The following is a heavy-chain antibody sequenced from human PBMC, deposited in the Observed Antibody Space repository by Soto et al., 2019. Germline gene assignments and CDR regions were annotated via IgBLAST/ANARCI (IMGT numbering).Heavy chain of an antibody. CDR2: ISSSSSYI. D-gene: IGHD4-17*01. V-gene: IGHV3-21*01. CDR3: ARDKRVTVTTGYYYGMDV. Sequence: TGESLRLSCAASGFTFSSYSMNWVRQAPGKGLEWVSSISSSSSYIYYADSVKGRFTISRDNAKNSLYLQMNSLRAEDTAVYYCARDKRVTVTTGYYYGMDVWGQGTTVTVSS. CDR1: GFTFSSYS. J-gene: IGHJ6*02.